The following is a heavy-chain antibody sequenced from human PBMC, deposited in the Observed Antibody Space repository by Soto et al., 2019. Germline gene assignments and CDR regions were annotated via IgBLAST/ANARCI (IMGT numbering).Heavy chain of an antibody. D-gene: IGHD6-13*01. CDR2: IYYSGST. CDR1: GGSVSSGSYY. V-gene: IGHV4-61*01. Sequence: SETLSLTCTVSGGSVSSGSYYWSWIRQPPGKGLEWIGYIYYSGSTNYNPSLKSRVTISVDTSKNQFSLKLSSVTAADTDVYYCARAGFLVYSSGWYELDYWGQGTLVTVSS. J-gene: IGHJ4*02. CDR3: ARAGFLVYSSGWYELDY.